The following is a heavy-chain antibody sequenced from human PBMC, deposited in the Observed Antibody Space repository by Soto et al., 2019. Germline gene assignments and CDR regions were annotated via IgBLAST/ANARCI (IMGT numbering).Heavy chain of an antibody. CDR3: ARVHLRDGYDDFVY. CDR1: GGSISSGDYY. J-gene: IGHJ4*02. D-gene: IGHD5-12*01. V-gene: IGHV4-30-4*01. Sequence: SETLSLTCTVSGGSISSGDYYWSWIRQPPGKGLEWIGYIYYSGSTYYNPSLKSLVTISVDTSKNQFSLKLSSVTAADTAVYYCARVHLRDGYDDFVYWGQGTLVTVSS. CDR2: IYYSGST.